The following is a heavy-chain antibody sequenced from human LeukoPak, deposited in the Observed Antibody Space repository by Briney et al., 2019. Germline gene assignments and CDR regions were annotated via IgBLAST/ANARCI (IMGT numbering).Heavy chain of an antibody. J-gene: IGHJ4*02. CDR3: ARMGGRELPDIDY. D-gene: IGHD1-26*01. V-gene: IGHV1-3*01. CDR2: INAGNGNT. CDR1: GYTFTNYA. Sequence: ASVKVSCKASGYTFTNYAMHWVRQAPGQRLEWMGWINAGNGNTRYSQNFQGRVTITRDTSASTAYMELSSLRSEDTAVYYCARMGGRELPDIDYWGQGTLVTVSS.